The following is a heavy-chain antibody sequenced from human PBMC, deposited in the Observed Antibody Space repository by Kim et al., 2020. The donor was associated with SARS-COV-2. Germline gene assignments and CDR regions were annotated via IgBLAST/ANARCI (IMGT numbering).Heavy chain of an antibody. CDR2: ISDSSGSI. D-gene: IGHD2-15*01. Sequence: GGSLRLSCAASGFTFSNHVMSWVRQAPGKGLEWVSVISDSSGSIYYVDSVKGRFTISRDNSKNTVYLQMNSLRVEDTAVYYCGKCSGGNCLDYYFDYWGQGTLVTVSS. J-gene: IGHJ4*02. CDR3: GKCSGGNCLDYYFDY. CDR1: GFTFSNHV. V-gene: IGHV3-23*01.